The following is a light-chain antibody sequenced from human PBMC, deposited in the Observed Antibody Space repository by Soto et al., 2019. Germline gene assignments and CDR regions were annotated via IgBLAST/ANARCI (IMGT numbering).Light chain of an antibody. Sequence: DIQMPQSPSTLSASVGDRVTITCRASQSISSWLAWYQQKPGKATKLLIYDASSLESGVPSRFSGSGSGTEFTLTISSLQPDDFATYYCQHYNSYSWTFGQWTKVEIK. CDR3: QHYNSYSWT. CDR2: DAS. V-gene: IGKV1-5*01. J-gene: IGKJ1*01. CDR1: QSISSW.